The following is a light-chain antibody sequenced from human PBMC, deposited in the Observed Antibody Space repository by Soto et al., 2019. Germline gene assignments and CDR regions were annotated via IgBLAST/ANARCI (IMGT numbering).Light chain of an antibody. J-gene: IGLJ2*01. CDR3: CSYAGTTTWV. CDR1: SSDVGSHNF. V-gene: IGLV2-23*02. Sequence: QSALTQPASVSGSPGQSITISCTGTSSDVGSHNFVSWYQQRPGKAPKLMIFEVTKRPSGVSSRFSASKSGITASLTISGVQAEDEAAYYCCSYAGTTTWVFGGGTKLTVL. CDR2: EVT.